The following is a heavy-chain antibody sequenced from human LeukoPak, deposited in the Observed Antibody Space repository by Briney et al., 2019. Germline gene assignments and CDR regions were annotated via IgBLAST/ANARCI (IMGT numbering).Heavy chain of an antibody. CDR2: IWYDGSNK. Sequence: GGSLRLSCAASGFTFSSYGMHWVRQAPGKGLEWVAVIWYDGSNKYYADSVKGRFTISRDNSKNTLYLQMNSLRAEDTAVYYCARELISTTWRGNRSYFDLWGCGTLVTVSS. CDR3: ARELISTTWRGNRSYFDL. V-gene: IGHV3-33*01. CDR1: GFTFSSYG. J-gene: IGHJ2*01. D-gene: IGHD1-1*01.